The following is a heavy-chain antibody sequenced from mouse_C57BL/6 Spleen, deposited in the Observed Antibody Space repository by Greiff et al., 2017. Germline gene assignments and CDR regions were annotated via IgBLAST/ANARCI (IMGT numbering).Heavy chain of an antibody. CDR1: GYTFTDYN. CDR3: ASDYYYGSSPWFAY. J-gene: IGHJ3*01. CDR2: INPNNGGT. Sequence: EVQLQQSGPELVKPGASVKMSCKASGYTFTDYNMPWVKQSHGKSLEWIGYINPNNGGTSYNQKFKGKATLTVNKSSSTAYMELRSLTSEDSAVYYCASDYYYGSSPWFAYWGQGTLVTVSA. D-gene: IGHD1-1*01. V-gene: IGHV1-22*01.